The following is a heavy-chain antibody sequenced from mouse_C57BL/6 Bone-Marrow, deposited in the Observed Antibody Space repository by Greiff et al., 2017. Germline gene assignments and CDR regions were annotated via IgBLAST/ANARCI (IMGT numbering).Heavy chain of an antibody. CDR2: IDPSDSYT. CDR3: AIWAWFAY. Sequence: QVQLQQPGAELVKPGASVKLSCKASGYTFTSYWMQWVKQRPGQGLEWIGEIDPSDSYTNYNQKFKGKATLTVDTSSSTAYMQLSSLTSEDSAVYYCAIWAWFAYWGQGTLVTVSA. V-gene: IGHV1-50*01. D-gene: IGHD1-1*02. J-gene: IGHJ3*01. CDR1: GYTFTSYW.